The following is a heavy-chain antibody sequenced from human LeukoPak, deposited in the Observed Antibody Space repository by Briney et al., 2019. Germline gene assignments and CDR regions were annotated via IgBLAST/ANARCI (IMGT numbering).Heavy chain of an antibody. J-gene: IGHJ5*01. Sequence: SVKVSCKASGGTFSSYALNWVRQAPGQGLEWMGGRIPIFPAPNYAQKFRGRVSITTDEATSTAYMELNSLTSEDTAVYYCAGSDSWGQGTLVTVSS. CDR1: GGTFSSYA. CDR3: AGSDS. CDR2: RIPIFPAP. V-gene: IGHV1-69*05.